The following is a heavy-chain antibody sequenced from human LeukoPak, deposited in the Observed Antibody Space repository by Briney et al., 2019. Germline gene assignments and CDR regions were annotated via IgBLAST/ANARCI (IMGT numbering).Heavy chain of an antibody. CDR1: GLTVSSNS. D-gene: IGHD1-14*01. V-gene: IGHV3-53*01. CDR3: AKGNTITPDY. Sequence: GGSLGLSCAASGLTVSSNSMSGDRKAPGKGLEWVSVIYSGGSTYSADSVKGRFTISRDNSKNTLYLQMNGLRADDTAVYYCAKGNTITPDYWGQGTLVTVSS. J-gene: IGHJ4*02. CDR2: IYSGGST.